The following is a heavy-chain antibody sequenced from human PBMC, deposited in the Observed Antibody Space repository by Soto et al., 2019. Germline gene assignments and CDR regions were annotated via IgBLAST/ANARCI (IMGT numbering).Heavy chain of an antibody. Sequence: QVQLVQSGGEVKKPGASVKVSCKASGYTFTNYGISWVRQAPGQGLEWMGWINVYNGNTKYAQKVQGRVTMTTDTSKSTAYMELRSLRSDDPAVYYCARGVGSGSYYNQYNWFDPWGQGTLVTVSS. J-gene: IGHJ5*02. CDR1: GYTFTNYG. CDR3: ARGVGSGSYYNQYNWFDP. D-gene: IGHD3-10*01. V-gene: IGHV1-18*01. CDR2: INVYNGNT.